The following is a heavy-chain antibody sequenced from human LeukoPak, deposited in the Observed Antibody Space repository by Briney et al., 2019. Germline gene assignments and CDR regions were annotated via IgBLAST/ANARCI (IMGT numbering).Heavy chain of an antibody. D-gene: IGHD3-3*01. V-gene: IGHV4-39*01. Sequence: KPSETLSLTCTVSGGSISSSGYYWGWIRQPPGKGLEWIGSTYYTGSTNYNPSLKSRVTLSIDMSRNQFSLKLSSATAADTAVYFCARLRTYEKNFDLWSGYYKPRYFDYWGQGTLVTVSS. CDR3: ARLRTYEKNFDLWSGYYKPRYFDY. CDR2: TYYTGST. J-gene: IGHJ4*02. CDR1: GGSISSSGYY.